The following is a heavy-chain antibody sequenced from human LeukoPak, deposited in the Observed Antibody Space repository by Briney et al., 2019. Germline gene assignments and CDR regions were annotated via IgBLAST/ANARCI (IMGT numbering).Heavy chain of an antibody. Sequence: SGTLSLTCAVSGGSISSSNWRSWVRQPPGKGLEWIGEIYHSGSTNYNPSLKSRVTISVDKSKNQFSLKLSSVTAADTAVYYCARSPGNIAVAGPFFDYWGQGTLVTVSS. V-gene: IGHV4-4*02. D-gene: IGHD6-19*01. J-gene: IGHJ4*02. CDR3: ARSPGNIAVAGPFFDY. CDR1: GGSISSSNW. CDR2: IYHSGST.